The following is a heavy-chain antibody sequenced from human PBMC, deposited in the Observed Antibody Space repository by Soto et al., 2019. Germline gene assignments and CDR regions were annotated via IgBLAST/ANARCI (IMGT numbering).Heavy chain of an antibody. Sequence: GASVKVSCKASGYTFTSYAMYWVRQAPGQRLEWMGWINAGNGNTKYSQKFQGRVTITRDTSASTAYMELSSLRSEDTAVYYCALTYYDFWSGYPPGDYYYYGMDVWGQGTTVTVS. CDR1: GYTFTSYA. J-gene: IGHJ6*02. CDR3: ALTYYDFWSGYPPGDYYYYGMDV. CDR2: INAGNGNT. D-gene: IGHD3-3*01. V-gene: IGHV1-3*01.